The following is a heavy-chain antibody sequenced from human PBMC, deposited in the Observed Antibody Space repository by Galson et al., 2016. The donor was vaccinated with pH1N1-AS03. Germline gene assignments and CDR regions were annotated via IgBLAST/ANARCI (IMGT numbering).Heavy chain of an antibody. CDR1: GFSLSTGGVH. V-gene: IGHV2-5*02. J-gene: IGHJ4*02. D-gene: IGHD2-8*01. CDR2: IFWDGET. Sequence: PALVKPTQTLTLTCSFSGFSLSTGGVHVAWIRQPPGKALEWLALIFWDGETCYRPSLTSRLTITKDTSKNEVVLTMTNMDPVDTATYYCARSTHVNEGLDFWGQGTLVTVSS. CDR3: ARSTHVNEGLDF.